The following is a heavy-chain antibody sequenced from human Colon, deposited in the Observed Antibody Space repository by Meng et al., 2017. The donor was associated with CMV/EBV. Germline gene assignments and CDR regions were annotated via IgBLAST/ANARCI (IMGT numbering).Heavy chain of an antibody. J-gene: IGHJ5*02. Sequence: KASGNILSGDYIHWVRQAPGQGLDWVGMVSLTGERPKYAQKFQGRVTMTRDTSTSTFYMELSSLVSEDTAVYYCARMFAASSGWFDPWGQGTLVTVSS. V-gene: IGHV1-46*01. D-gene: IGHD6-6*01. CDR1: GNILSGDY. CDR3: ARMFAASSGWFDP. CDR2: VSLTGERP.